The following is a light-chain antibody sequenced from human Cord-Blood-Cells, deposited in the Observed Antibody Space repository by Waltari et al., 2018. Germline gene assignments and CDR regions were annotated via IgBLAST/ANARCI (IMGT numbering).Light chain of an antibody. V-gene: IGKV3-11*01. CDR2: DAC. J-gene: IGKJ2*01. CDR3: QQRSNWPYT. CDR1: QSVSSY. Sequence: EIVLTQSPATLSLSPGERATLSYRASQSVSSYLAWYQQKPGQAPRLLIYDACNWAPGIPARFSGSGSGTDFTLTISSLEPEDFAVYYCQQRSNWPYTFGQGTKLEIK.